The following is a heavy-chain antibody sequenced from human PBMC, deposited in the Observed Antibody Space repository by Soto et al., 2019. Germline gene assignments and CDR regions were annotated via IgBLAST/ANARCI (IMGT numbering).Heavy chain of an antibody. CDR1: GFTFSSYA. D-gene: IGHD3-10*01. V-gene: IGHV3-23*01. CDR3: AKRGSGSYYTY. J-gene: IGHJ4*02. Sequence: EVQLLESGGGLVQPGGSLRLSCAASGFTFSSYAMNWVRQAPGKGLEWVSVISGSGGSTYYADSVKGRFTISRDNSKNTLYLQMNSVRAEDTAVYYCAKRGSGSYYTYWGQGTLVTVSS. CDR2: ISGSGGST.